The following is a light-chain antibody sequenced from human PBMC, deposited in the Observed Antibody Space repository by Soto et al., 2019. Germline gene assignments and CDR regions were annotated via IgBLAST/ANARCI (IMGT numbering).Light chain of an antibody. CDR2: EDD. V-gene: IGLV6-57*03. J-gene: IGLJ2*01. CDR3: QSYDTIVV. CDR1: SGSIADNY. Sequence: NFMLTQPNSVSESPGETVTISCTRSSGSIADNYVQWYQQRPGSAPTIVIYEDDQRPSGVPDRFSGSTDSSSNSASLTISGLKTEDEADYYCQSYDTIVVFGGGTQLTVL.